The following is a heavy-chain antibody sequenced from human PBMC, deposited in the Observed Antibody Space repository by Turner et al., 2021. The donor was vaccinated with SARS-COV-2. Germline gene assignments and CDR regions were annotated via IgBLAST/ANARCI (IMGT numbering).Heavy chain of an antibody. Sequence: QVQLMQSGAEVKEPGASVKVSCKASGYAFTGPSMHRARQAPGQGLEGMGWINSSSGSTNYAEKFQGRITMTRDKSSSTVYMEMSRLRADDTAVYYCASAENSSGWDYWGQGTLVTVSS. CDR1: GYAFTGPS. CDR2: INSSSGST. V-gene: IGHV1-2*02. D-gene: IGHD6-19*01. J-gene: IGHJ4*02. CDR3: ASAENSSGWDY.